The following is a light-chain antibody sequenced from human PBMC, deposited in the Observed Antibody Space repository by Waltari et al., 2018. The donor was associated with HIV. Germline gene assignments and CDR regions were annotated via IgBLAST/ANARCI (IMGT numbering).Light chain of an antibody. J-gene: IGLJ3*02. CDR1: TSNIGSKF. CDR2: RNN. V-gene: IGLV1-47*01. Sequence: SVLTQPPSTSGTPGQKVTISCSGSTSNIGSKFVYWYQQFPGTAPKLLIYRNNERPSGVPDRCSGSKSGSAASLAITGLRSEDEADYYCAAWDVSLSGWVFGGGTKLTVL. CDR3: AAWDVSLSGWV.